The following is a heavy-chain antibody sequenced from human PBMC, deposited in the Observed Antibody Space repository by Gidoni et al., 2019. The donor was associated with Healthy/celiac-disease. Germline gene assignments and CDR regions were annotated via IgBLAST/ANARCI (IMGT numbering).Heavy chain of an antibody. J-gene: IGHJ4*02. CDR1: GFTFSSYG. Sequence: QVQLVESGGGVVQPGRSTRLSCAASGFTFSSYGMHWVRQAPGKGLEWVAVIWYDGSNKYYADSLKGRFSISRDNSKNTLYLQINSLRAEDTAVYYCAREERFLEWLSDWGQGTLVTVSS. CDR2: IWYDGSNK. D-gene: IGHD3-3*01. V-gene: IGHV3-33*01. CDR3: AREERFLEWLSD.